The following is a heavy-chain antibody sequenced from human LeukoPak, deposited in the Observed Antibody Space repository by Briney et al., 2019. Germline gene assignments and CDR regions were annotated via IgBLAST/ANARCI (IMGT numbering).Heavy chain of an antibody. CDR1: GGSISSGDYY. J-gene: IGHJ4*02. D-gene: IGHD4-17*01. CDR2: IYYSGST. Sequence: SQTLSLTCTVSGGSISSGDYYWSWIRQPPGKGREWFGYIYYSGSTYYNPSLKSRVTISVDTSKNQFSLKLSAVTAADTAVYYCARFMTTVTLRLLDYWGQGTLVTVSS. V-gene: IGHV4-30-4*08. CDR3: ARFMTTVTLRLLDY.